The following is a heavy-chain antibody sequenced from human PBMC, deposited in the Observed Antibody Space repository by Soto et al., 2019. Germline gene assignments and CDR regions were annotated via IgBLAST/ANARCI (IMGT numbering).Heavy chain of an antibody. Sequence: ASVKVSCKASGYSFTSYGISWVRQAPGQGLEWIGWISCYNGNTNYAQKLQGRVTMTTDTSTDTAYMGLRSLTSDDTAVYYCARRSADLWSGCLAGPWGQGTRVTVSS. D-gene: IGHD3-3*01. CDR3: ARRSADLWSGCLAGP. CDR2: ISCYNGNT. J-gene: IGHJ4*02. V-gene: IGHV1-18*01. CDR1: GYSFTSYG.